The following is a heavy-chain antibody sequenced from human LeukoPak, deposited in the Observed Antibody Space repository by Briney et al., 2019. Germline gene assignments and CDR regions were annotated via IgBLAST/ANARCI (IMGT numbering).Heavy chain of an antibody. J-gene: IGHJ4*02. Sequence: PGGSLRLSCAASRFTFSNYAMHWVRQAPGKGLEWVAVISYDGFDKYYADSVKGRFTISRDNSKNTVQLQLNSLRAADTAVYFCARNYDSSGYYSGGIDYWGQGTLVTVSS. CDR3: ARNYDSSGYYSGGIDY. V-gene: IGHV3-30*04. CDR1: RFTFSNYA. CDR2: ISYDGFDK. D-gene: IGHD3-22*01.